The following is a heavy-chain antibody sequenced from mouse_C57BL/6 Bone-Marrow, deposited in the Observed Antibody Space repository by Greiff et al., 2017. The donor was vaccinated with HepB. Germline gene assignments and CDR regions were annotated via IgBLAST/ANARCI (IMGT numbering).Heavy chain of an antibody. CDR1: EYEFPSHD. J-gene: IGHJ4*01. V-gene: IGHV5-2*01. CDR3: ARHGEHAAMDY. CDR2: INSDGGST. D-gene: IGHD2-13*01. Sequence: EVKLMESGGGLVQPGESLKLSCESNEYEFPSHDMSWVRKTPEKRLELVAAINSDGGSTYYPDTMERRFIISRDNTKKTLYMEMSSLRSEETALYYCARHGEHAAMDYWGQGTSVTVSS.